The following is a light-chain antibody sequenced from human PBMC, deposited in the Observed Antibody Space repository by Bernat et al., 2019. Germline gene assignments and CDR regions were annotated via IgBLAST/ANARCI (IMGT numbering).Light chain of an antibody. CDR1: QSVDSY. V-gene: IGKV3-11*01. Sequence: EIVLTQSPATLSLSPGERATLSCRASQSVDSYLAWYQQKPGRAPRLLIYDASNRATGIPARFSGSGSGTDFTLTISSLEPEDFAVYYCQQRSNWPLTFSGGTKVEIK. CDR2: DAS. J-gene: IGKJ4*01. CDR3: QQRSNWPLT.